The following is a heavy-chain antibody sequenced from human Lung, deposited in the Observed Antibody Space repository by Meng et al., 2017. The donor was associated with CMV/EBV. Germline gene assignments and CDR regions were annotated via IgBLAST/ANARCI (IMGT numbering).Heavy chain of an antibody. V-gene: IGHV4-61*01. D-gene: IGHD3-3*01. CDR3: ARLGGLRFAFWYGMDV. CDR1: GGSVSSGSYY. Sequence: SXTXSLXXTVSGGSVSSGSYYWSWIRQPPGKGLEWIGYIYYSGSTNYNPSLKSRVTISVDTSKNQFSLKLSSVTAADTAVYYCARLGGLRFAFWYGMDVWGQGXTVTVSS. CDR2: IYYSGST. J-gene: IGHJ6*02.